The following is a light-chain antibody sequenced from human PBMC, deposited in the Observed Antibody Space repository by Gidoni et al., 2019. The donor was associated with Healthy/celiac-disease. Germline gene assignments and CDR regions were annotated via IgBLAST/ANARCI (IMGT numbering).Light chain of an antibody. CDR2: SAS. Sequence: EIVLTQSPATLSVSQGERATLSCRASQSVSSNLAWSQQKPGHAPRLLIYSASTRATGIPARFSGSGSGTEFTLTISSLQSEDFAVYYCQQYNNWQRWWTFGQXTKVEIK. J-gene: IGKJ1*01. V-gene: IGKV3-15*01. CDR3: QQYNNWQRWWT. CDR1: QSVSSN.